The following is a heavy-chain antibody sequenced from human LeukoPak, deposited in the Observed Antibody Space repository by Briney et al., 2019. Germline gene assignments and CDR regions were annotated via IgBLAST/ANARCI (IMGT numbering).Heavy chain of an antibody. V-gene: IGHV1-24*01. Sequence: KPGASVKVSCKVSGYTLTELSMHWMRQAPGKGLEWMGGFDPEDGETIYAQKFQGRVTMTEDTSTDTAYMELSSLRSEDTAVYYCATEYYYDTRDAFDIWGQGTMVTVSS. J-gene: IGHJ3*02. D-gene: IGHD3-22*01. CDR3: ATEYYYDTRDAFDI. CDR2: FDPEDGET. CDR1: GYTLTELS.